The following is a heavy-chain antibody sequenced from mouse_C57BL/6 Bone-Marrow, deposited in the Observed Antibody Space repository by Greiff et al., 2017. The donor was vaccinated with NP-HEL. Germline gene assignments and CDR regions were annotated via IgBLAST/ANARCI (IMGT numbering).Heavy chain of an antibody. D-gene: IGHD2-1*01. J-gene: IGHJ1*03. V-gene: IGHV8-8*01. CDR3: ARIRGVYYGNYFDV. CDR1: GFSLSTFGMG. Sequence: QVTLKVSGPGILQPSQTLSLTCSFSGFSLSTFGMGVGRLRPPSGMGLVWLARIWWDDVNYSNPVLSSWPTISNDTSKNQVVLKIANVDTADTATYYWARIRGVYYGNYFDVWGTGTTVTVSA. CDR2: IWWDDVN.